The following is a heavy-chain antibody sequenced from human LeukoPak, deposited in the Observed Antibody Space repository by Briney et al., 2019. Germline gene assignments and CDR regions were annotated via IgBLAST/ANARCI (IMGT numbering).Heavy chain of an antibody. J-gene: IGHJ4*02. CDR3: ARHIRMWGYFAC. CDR1: GVSITTYY. V-gene: IGHV4-4*07. D-gene: IGHD1-26*01. Sequence: SETLSLTCSVSGVSITTYYWSWFRQTAGKGPDWIGRLYASGPTNYNPSLKSRVTMSVDTSKNQLSLNVRSVTVADTAVYFCARHIRMWGYFACWGQGTLVAVPS. CDR2: LYASGPT.